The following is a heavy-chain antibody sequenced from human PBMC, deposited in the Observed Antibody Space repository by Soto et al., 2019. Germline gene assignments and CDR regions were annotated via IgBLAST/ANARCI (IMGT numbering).Heavy chain of an antibody. Sequence: GGSLRLSCAASGFTFSSYAMSWVRQAPGKGLEWVSAISGSGGSTYYADSVKGRFTISRDNSKNTLYLQMNSLRAEDTAVYYCAKDYRDSVLMVYATTPQPYWGQGTLVPVSS. CDR2: ISGSGGST. CDR1: GFTFSSYA. CDR3: AKDYRDSVLMVYATTPQPY. D-gene: IGHD2-8*01. V-gene: IGHV3-23*01. J-gene: IGHJ4*02.